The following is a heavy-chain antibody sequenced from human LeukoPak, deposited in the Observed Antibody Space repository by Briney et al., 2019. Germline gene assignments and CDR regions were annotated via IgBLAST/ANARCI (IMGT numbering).Heavy chain of an antibody. CDR1: GGSISGGGYS. Sequence: PSQTLSLTCAVSGGSISGGGYSWSWIRQPPGKGLEWIGYIYHTGGTYSNPSLKSRVTLSLDRSKNQFSLKLSSVTAADTAVYYCARLAGAKGSDYWGQGTLVTVSS. CDR2: IYHTGGT. CDR3: ARLAGAKGSDY. D-gene: IGHD1-26*01. V-gene: IGHV4-30-2*01. J-gene: IGHJ4*02.